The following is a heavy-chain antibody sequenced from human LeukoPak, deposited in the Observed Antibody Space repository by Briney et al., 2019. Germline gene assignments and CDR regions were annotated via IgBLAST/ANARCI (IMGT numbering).Heavy chain of an antibody. J-gene: IGHJ4*02. CDR3: AREDDFDY. CDR2: LSSSSRYI. CDR1: GFTFSSYS. V-gene: IGHV3-21*01. Sequence: GGSLRLSCAASGFTFSSYSMNWVRQAPGKGLEWVSSLSSSSRYIYYADSVKGRFTISRDNAKNTLYLQMNSLRAEDTAVYYCAREDDFDYWGQGTLVTVSS. D-gene: IGHD3-3*01.